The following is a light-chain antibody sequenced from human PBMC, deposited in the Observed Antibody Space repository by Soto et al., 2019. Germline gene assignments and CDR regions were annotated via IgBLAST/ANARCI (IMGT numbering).Light chain of an antibody. J-gene: IGLJ2*01. CDR1: SSNIGSNS. V-gene: IGLV1-47*02. Sequence: QSVLTQQPSASGTPGQRVTISCSGSSSNIGSNSVYWYKQLPGTAPKLLIYTNNQRPSGVPDRFSGSKSGTSASLAISGLRSEDEAHYYCATWDDSLSGVVFGGGTKLTVL. CDR2: TNN. CDR3: ATWDDSLSGVV.